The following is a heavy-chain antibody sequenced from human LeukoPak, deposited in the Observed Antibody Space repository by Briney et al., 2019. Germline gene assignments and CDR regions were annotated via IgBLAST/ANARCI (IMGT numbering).Heavy chain of an antibody. D-gene: IGHD4-17*01. CDR1: GFTFSCYA. CDR2: ISSSGGNT. J-gene: IGHJ4*02. Sequence: GGSLRLSCAASGFTFSCYAMSWVRQAPGKGLEWVSSISSSGGNTYYADSVKGRFTISRDNSRNTLYLQMNSLRAEDTAVYYCAKRAKQSGDPLYCFDYWGQGTLVTVSS. CDR3: AKRAKQSGDPLYCFDY. V-gene: IGHV3-23*01.